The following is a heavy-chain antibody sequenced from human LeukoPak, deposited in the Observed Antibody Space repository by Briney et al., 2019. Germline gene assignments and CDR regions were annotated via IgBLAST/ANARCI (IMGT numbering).Heavy chain of an antibody. V-gene: IGHV1-18*01. CDR3: ARDFWDIVVVVSGAGNYYYYGMDV. CDR1: GYTFTSYG. Sequence: ASVKVSCKASGYTFTSYGISWVRQAPGQGLEWMRWISAYNGNTNYAQKLQGRVTMTTDTSTSTAYMELRSLRSDDTAVYYCARDFWDIVVVVSGAGNYYYYGMDVWGQGTTVTVSS. D-gene: IGHD2-15*01. J-gene: IGHJ6*02. CDR2: ISAYNGNT.